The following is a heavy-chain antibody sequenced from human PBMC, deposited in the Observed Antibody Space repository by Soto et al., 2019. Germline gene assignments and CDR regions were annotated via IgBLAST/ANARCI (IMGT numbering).Heavy chain of an antibody. J-gene: IGHJ5*02. CDR1: GGSMSRYY. V-gene: IGHV4-59*01. Sequence: SETLSLTGTVCGGSMSRYYCTWIRQPPGKGLEWIGNIHYTGSTNYNPSLKSRVTILLGTSTSQFSLKVSSVTAADTAVYYCARDLRISSTDGPLEPWGHGTLVAVCS. D-gene: IGHD6-6*01. CDR2: IHYTGST. CDR3: ARDLRISSTDGPLEP.